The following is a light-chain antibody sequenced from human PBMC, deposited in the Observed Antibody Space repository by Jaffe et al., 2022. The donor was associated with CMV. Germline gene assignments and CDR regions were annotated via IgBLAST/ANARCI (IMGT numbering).Light chain of an antibody. J-gene: IGKJ2*01. Sequence: DIQMTQSPSTLSASVGDRVTITCRASQSISTWLAWYQQKPGKAPKLLIYKASNLESGVPSRFSGTGSGTEFTLTISSLQADDFATYYCQQYSSYPHTFGQGTKLGIK. CDR3: QQYSSYPHT. CDR1: QSISTW. V-gene: IGKV1-5*03. CDR2: KAS.